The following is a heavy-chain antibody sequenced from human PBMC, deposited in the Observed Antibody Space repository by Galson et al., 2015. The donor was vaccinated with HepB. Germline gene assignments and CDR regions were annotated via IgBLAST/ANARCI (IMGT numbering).Heavy chain of an antibody. J-gene: IGHJ6*03. V-gene: IGHV1-69*04. CDR2: IIPILGIA. CDR3: ASSYCSSTSCYSPHYYYYYMDV. D-gene: IGHD2-2*01. CDR1: GGTFSSYA. Sequence: SVKVSCKASGGTFSSYAISWVRQAPGQGLEWMGRIIPILGIANYAQTFQGRVTITADKSTSTAYMELSSLRSEDTAVYYCASSYCSSTSCYSPHYYYYYMDVWGKGTTVTVSS.